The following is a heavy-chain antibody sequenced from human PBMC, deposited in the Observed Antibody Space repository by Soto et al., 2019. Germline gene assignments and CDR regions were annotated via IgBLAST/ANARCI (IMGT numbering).Heavy chain of an antibody. Sequence: EEQLVESGGGLVQPGGSLRLSCAASGFTFSHHVMNWVRQAPGRGLEWVSSINRDSNTFYADSVKGRFTISRDNAKDSLYLQMISLRADDTAVYYCVNGDYYVGQGTRVTVSS. J-gene: IGHJ4*02. CDR2: INRDSNT. D-gene: IGHD4-17*01. CDR1: GFTFSHHV. CDR3: VNGDYY. V-gene: IGHV3-48*01.